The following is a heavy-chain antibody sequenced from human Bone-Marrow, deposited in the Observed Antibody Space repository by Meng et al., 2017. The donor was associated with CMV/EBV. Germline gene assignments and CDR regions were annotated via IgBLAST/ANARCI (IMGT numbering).Heavy chain of an antibody. CDR1: GYTFTSYD. D-gene: IGHD3-10*01. V-gene: IGHV1-8*02. CDR2: MNPNSDNT. J-gene: IGHJ4*02. CDR3: ARVYYYGSGDY. Sequence: ASVKVSCKASGYTFTSYDINWVRQATGQGLEWMGWMNPNSDNTAYAQKFQGRVTTTRDTSISTAYMELSRLRSDDTAVYYCARVYYYGSGDYWGQGTLVTVSS.